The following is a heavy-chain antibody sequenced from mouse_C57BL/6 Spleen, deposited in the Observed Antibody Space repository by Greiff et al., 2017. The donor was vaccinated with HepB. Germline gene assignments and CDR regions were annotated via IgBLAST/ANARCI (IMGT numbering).Heavy chain of an antibody. CDR3: AREISFAY. CDR1: GYSITSGYY. Sequence: VQLKESGPGLVKPSQSLSLTCSVTGYSITSGYYWNWIRQFPGNKLEWMGYISYDGSNNYNPSLKNRISITRDTSKNQFFLKLNSVTTEDTATYYCAREISFAYWGQGTLVTVSA. V-gene: IGHV3-6*01. CDR2: ISYDGSN. J-gene: IGHJ3*01.